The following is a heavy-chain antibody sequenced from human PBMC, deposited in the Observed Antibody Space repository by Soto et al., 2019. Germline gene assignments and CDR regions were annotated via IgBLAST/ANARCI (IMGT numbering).Heavy chain of an antibody. D-gene: IGHD6-19*01. CDR1: GFSLSTTRVG. CDR3: AHTLVAGLGYYFDY. V-gene: IGHV2-5*02. J-gene: IGHJ4*02. CDR2: IYWDDDK. Sequence: QITLKESGPTLVKPTQTLTLTCTFSGFSLSTTRVGVGWIRQPPGKALEWLALIYWDDDKRYSPFLKSRLTITKDTSKSQVVLTMTNMEPMDTAKYFCAHTLVAGLGYYFDYWGQGTLVTVSS.